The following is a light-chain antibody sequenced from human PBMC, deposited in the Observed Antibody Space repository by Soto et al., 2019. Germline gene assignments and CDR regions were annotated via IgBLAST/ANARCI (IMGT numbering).Light chain of an antibody. V-gene: IGKV1-39*01. CDR3: QYCYSSPYS. CDR2: VAS. CDR1: QSISSY. Sequence: DIQMTQSPSSLSASVGDRVTITCRASQSISSYLNWYQQKPGKAPKLLIYVASSLQSGVPSRFSGSGSGTDCPHTISSLRPDDFANYYCQYCYSSPYSFGPGTTLEMK. J-gene: IGKJ2*03.